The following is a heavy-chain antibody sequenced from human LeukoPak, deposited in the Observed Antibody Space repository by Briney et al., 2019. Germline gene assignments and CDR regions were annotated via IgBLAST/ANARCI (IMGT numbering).Heavy chain of an antibody. CDR2: ISYDGSNK. D-gene: IGHD6-13*01. Sequence: PGGSLRPSCAASGLTFSSYAMHWVRQAPGKGLEWVAVISYDGSNKYYADSVKGRFTISRDNSKNTLYLQMNSLRAEDTAVYYCAREYPTDSSSWHRYFDYWGQGTLVTVSS. V-gene: IGHV3-30-3*01. CDR1: GLTFSSYA. J-gene: IGHJ4*02. CDR3: AREYPTDSSSWHRYFDY.